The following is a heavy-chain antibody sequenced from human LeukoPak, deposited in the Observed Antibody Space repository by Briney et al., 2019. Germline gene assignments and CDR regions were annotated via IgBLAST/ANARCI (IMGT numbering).Heavy chain of an antibody. J-gene: IGHJ6*02. D-gene: IGHD3-3*01. V-gene: IGHV3-48*01. CDR1: GFTFSSYS. CDR3: AKAPYYDFPWNVVDV. Sequence: GGSLRLSCAASGFTFSSYSMNWVRQAPGKGLEWVSYISSSSSTIYYADSVKGRFTISRDNAKNSLYLQMNSLRAEDTAVYYCAKAPYYDFPWNVVDVWGQGTTVTVSS. CDR2: ISSSSSTI.